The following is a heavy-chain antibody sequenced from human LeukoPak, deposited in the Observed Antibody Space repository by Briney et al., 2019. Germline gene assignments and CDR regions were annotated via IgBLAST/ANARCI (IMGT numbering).Heavy chain of an antibody. CDR3: AKGRGYCTGGSCYSDY. Sequence: PGGSLRLSCTASGFTFSNYAMSWVCQAPGKGLEWVSTISGSDGSTYYADSVKGRFTISRDNSKNTLYLQMNSLRVEDTAIYYCAKGRGYCTGGSCYSDYWGQGTLVTVSS. D-gene: IGHD2-15*01. CDR2: ISGSDGST. V-gene: IGHV3-23*01. J-gene: IGHJ4*02. CDR1: GFTFSNYA.